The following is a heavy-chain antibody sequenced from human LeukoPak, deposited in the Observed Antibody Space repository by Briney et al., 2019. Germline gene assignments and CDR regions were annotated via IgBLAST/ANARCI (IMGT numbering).Heavy chain of an antibody. CDR2: ISGSGGST. V-gene: IGHV3-23*01. J-gene: IGHJ4*02. Sequence: GGSLRPSCAASGFTFSSYAMSWVRQAPGKGLEWVSAISGSGGSTYYADSVKGRFTISRDNSKNTLYLQMNSLRAEDTAVYYCAKEIARFLTGRKIDYWGQGTLVTVSS. CDR1: GFTFSSYA. CDR3: AKEIARFLTGRKIDY. D-gene: IGHD3-3*01.